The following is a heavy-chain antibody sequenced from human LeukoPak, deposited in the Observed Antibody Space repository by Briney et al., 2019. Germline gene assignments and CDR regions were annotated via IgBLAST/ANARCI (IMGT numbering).Heavy chain of an antibody. Sequence: SETLSLTCTISGGSVSDYYWSWIRQSPGKGLEWIGYIYHTGSTSYSPSLKSRVTISADTSQNQFSLKLSSVTAADTAVYYCARVTKKYYYDSSEVGYFDYWGQGTLVTVSS. CDR3: ARVTKKYYYDSSEVGYFDY. V-gene: IGHV4-59*02. J-gene: IGHJ4*02. CDR1: GGSVSDYY. D-gene: IGHD3-22*01. CDR2: IYHTGST.